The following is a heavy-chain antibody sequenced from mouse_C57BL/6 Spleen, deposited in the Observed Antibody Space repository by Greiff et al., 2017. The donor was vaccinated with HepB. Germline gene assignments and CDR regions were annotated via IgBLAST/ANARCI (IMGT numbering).Heavy chain of an antibody. D-gene: IGHD2-12*01. V-gene: IGHV12-3*01. J-gene: IGHJ1*03. CDR2: ITHSGET. CDR3: AGAPAAYYTPHWYFDV. Sequence: QVQLKESGPGLVKPSQSLFLTCSITGFPITSGYYWIWIRQSPGKPLEWMGYITHSGETFYNPSLQSPISITRETSKNQFFLQLNSVTTEDTAMYYCAGAPAAYYTPHWYFDVWGTGTTVTVSS. CDR1: GFPITSGYY.